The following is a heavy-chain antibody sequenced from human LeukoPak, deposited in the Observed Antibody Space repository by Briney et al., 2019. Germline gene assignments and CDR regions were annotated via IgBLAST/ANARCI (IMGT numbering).Heavy chain of an antibody. V-gene: IGHV3-23*01. CDR2: ISGSGTGT. CDR3: AKVMRNFWYQLPHFDY. CDR1: GFTFSSNA. Sequence: QPGGSLRLSCAASGFTFSSNAMSWVRQAPGKGLEWVSAISGSGTGTYYADSVKGRFTISRDNSKNTLYLQMNSLRAEDTAVYSCAKVMRNFWYQLPHFDYWGQGTLVTVSS. D-gene: IGHD2-2*01. J-gene: IGHJ4*02.